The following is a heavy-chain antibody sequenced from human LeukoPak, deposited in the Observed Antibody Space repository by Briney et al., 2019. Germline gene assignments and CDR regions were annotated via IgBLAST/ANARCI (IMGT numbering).Heavy chain of an antibody. CDR1: GGTFSSYA. J-gene: IGHJ3*02. V-gene: IGHV1-69*04. Sequence: GSSVKVSCKASGGTFSSYAISWVRQAPGQGLEWMGRIIPILGIANYAQKFQGRVTITADKSTSTAYMELSSLRSEDTAVYYCARVATYYYDSSGYYAFAFDIWGQGTMVTVSS. CDR3: ARVATYYYDSSGYYAFAFDI. D-gene: IGHD3-22*01. CDR2: IIPILGIA.